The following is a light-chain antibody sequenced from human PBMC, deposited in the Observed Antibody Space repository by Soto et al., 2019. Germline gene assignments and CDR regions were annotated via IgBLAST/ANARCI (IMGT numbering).Light chain of an antibody. CDR1: QTISSW. J-gene: IGKJ1*01. Sequence: DIQVTQSPSTLSGSVGDRVTITCRASQTISSWLAWYQQKPGKAPKLLIYKASTLKSGVPSRFGGSGSGTEFTLTISSLQPDDFATYYCQQYYSYSTFGQGTKVDIK. V-gene: IGKV1-5*03. CDR2: KAS. CDR3: QQYYSYST.